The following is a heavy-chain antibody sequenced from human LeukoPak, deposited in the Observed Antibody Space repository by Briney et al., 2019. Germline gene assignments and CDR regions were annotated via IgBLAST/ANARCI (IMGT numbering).Heavy chain of an antibody. V-gene: IGHV3-30*04. D-gene: IGHD3-22*01. J-gene: IGHJ4*02. CDR2: ISYDGSNK. CDR3: AKVPEDSSGYYGDY. Sequence: GGSLRLSCAASGFTFSSYAMHWVRQAPGKGLEWVAVISYDGSNKYYADSVKGRFTISRDNSKNTLYLQMNSLRAEDTAVYYCAKVPEDSSGYYGDYWGQGTLVTVSS. CDR1: GFTFSSYA.